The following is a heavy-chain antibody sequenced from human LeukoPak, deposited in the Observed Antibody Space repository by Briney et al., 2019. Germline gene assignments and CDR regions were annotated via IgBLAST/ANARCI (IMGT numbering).Heavy chain of an antibody. CDR3: ALVRQGYSSSSLRYYYYYMDV. D-gene: IGHD6-6*01. Sequence: SGTLSLTFTVPGAPISENCWSWIQQPPGKGLEWLEYIQTNGSTNYNPPLTSRVFISRETPKNQFSLMLTSVTAADTAVYSCALVRQGYSSSSLRYYYYYMDVWGKGTTVTVSS. V-gene: IGHV4-4*09. CDR1: GAPISENC. J-gene: IGHJ6*03. CDR2: IQTNGST.